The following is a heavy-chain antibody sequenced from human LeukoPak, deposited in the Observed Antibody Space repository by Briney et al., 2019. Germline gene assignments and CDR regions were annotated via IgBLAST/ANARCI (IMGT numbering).Heavy chain of an antibody. CDR1: GYTFTGYY. J-gene: IGHJ5*02. D-gene: IGHD6-13*01. Sequence: ASVKVSCKASGYTFTGYYMHWVRQAPGQGLEWMGRINPNSGGTNYAQKLQGRVTMTTDTSTSTAYMELRSLRSDDTAVYYCARDQQQHLMFDPWGQGTLVTVSS. CDR2: INPNSGGT. CDR3: ARDQQQHLMFDP. V-gene: IGHV1-2*06.